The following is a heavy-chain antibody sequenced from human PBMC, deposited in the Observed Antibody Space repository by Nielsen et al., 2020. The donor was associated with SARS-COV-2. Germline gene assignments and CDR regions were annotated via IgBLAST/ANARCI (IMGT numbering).Heavy chain of an antibody. J-gene: IGHJ4*02. D-gene: IGHD5-12*01. CDR3: ARGGRVATIGGYFDS. CDR2: IIPLFGTT. CDR1: GGTFSRYA. Sequence: SVKVSCKASGGTFSRYAVSWVRQAPGQGLKWMGGIIPLFGTTNYAQRFRGRVTIMADESTSTAYMELSSLRSEDTAVYYCARGGRVATIGGYFDSWGQGTLITVSS. V-gene: IGHV1-69*13.